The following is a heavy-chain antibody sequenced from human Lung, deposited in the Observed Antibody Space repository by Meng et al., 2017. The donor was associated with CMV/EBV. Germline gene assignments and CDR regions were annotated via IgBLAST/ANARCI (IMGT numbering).Heavy chain of an antibody. CDR1: GGSNSSSNW. CDR2: IYHSGSS. J-gene: IGHJ4*02. V-gene: IGHV4-4*02. CDR3: ASFPPPGKQWLVTDY. D-gene: IGHD6-19*01. Sequence: QGQREESGPGLVKPSGTLCLPCAASGGSNSSSNWCSWVRQPPGKGLEWIGEIYHSGSSNYDPSRKSRVTISVDKSKNQFSLKLSSVTGADTAVYYCASFPPPGKQWLVTDYWGQGTLVTVSS.